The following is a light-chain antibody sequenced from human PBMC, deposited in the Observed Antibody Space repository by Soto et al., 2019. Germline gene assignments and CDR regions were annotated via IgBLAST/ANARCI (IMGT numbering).Light chain of an antibody. J-gene: IGKJ1*01. Sequence: DIQMTQSPSSLSASVGDRVTITCRASQDIRNELGWFQQKPGKAPKRLIYIASSLQSGVPSRFTGSGSGTEFTLTVSSLQPEDYATYYCLQHNDYPPTFGQGTKVEI. CDR1: QDIRNE. CDR3: LQHNDYPPT. V-gene: IGKV1-17*01. CDR2: IAS.